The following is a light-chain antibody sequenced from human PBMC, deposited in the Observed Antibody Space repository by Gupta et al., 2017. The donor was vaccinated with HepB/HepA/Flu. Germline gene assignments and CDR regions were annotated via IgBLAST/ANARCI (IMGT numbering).Light chain of an antibody. Sequence: DIQRTQSPSTLSAAVGDRVTITCRASQSISSWLAWYQQKPGKAPKLLIYKASSLQSGVPSRFSGSGSGTEFTLTISILQPDDFASYYCQQDNSAPYTFGQGTKLEIK. V-gene: IGKV1-5*03. CDR2: KAS. CDR3: QQDNSAPYT. CDR1: QSISSW. J-gene: IGKJ2*01.